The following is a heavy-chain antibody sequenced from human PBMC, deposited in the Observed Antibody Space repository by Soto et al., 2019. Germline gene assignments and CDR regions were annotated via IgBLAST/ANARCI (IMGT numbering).Heavy chain of an antibody. Sequence: PGGSLRLSCAASGFTFSSYWMSWVRQAPGKGLEWVANIKQDGSEKYYVDSVKGRFTISRDNAKNSLYLQMNSLRAEDTAVYYCARAREAAADNWFDPWGQGTLVTVS. J-gene: IGHJ5*02. V-gene: IGHV3-7*01. CDR2: IKQDGSEK. D-gene: IGHD6-13*01. CDR3: ARAREAAADNWFDP. CDR1: GFTFSSYW.